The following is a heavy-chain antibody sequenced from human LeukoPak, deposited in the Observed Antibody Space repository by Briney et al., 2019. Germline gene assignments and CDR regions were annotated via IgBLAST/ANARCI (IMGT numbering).Heavy chain of an antibody. CDR3: EREKAEVYYYDRRVHAFDC. V-gene: IGHV1-8*03. CDR2: MNLNSSKE. J-gene: IGHJ3*01. D-gene: IGHD3-22*01. Sequence: ASGKLSCSASGYTFSSSDINWVGQATGQGLEWLGGMNLNSSKEGKAHKYTGRVTITRNTYISTAYMELSTGTAADTAVYYCEREKAEVYYYDRRVHAFDCWGQGTMVTVSS. CDR1: GYTFSSSD.